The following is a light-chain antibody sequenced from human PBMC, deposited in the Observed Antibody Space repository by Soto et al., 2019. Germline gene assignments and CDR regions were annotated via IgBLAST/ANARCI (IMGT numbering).Light chain of an antibody. CDR2: AAS. V-gene: IGKV1-39*01. Sequence: DIQMTQSPSSLSASVGDRVTITCRASQSISSYLNWYQQKPGKAPKLLIYAASSLQSGVPSRFSGSGSGTYFTLTISSRQPEDFANYYCQQSYSTPRTFGQGTKVEIK. J-gene: IGKJ1*01. CDR3: QQSYSTPRT. CDR1: QSISSY.